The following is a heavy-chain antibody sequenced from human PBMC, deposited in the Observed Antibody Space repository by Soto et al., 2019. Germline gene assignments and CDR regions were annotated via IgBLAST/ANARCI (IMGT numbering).Heavy chain of an antibody. CDR3: ARGRRGSYDY. V-gene: IGHV3-30-3*01. Sequence: QVQLVESGGGVVQPGRSLRLSCAASGFTFSSYAMHWVRQAPGKGLEWVAVISYDGSNKYYADSVKGRFTISRDNSKNTRYVQMNSLRAEDTAVYYCARGRRGSYDYWGQGTLVIGSS. D-gene: IGHD1-26*01. CDR2: ISYDGSNK. J-gene: IGHJ4*02. CDR1: GFTFSSYA.